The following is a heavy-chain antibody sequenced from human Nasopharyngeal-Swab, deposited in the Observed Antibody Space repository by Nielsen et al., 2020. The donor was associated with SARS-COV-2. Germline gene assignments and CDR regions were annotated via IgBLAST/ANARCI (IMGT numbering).Heavy chain of an antibody. Sequence: WVRQAPGQGLEWMGGIIPIFGTANYAQKFQGRVTITADESTSTAYMELSSLRSEDTAVYYCARAVEAYYYYGMDVWGQGTTVTVS. J-gene: IGHJ6*02. D-gene: IGHD5-24*01. CDR2: IIPIFGTA. V-gene: IGHV1-69*01. CDR3: ARAVEAYYYYGMDV.